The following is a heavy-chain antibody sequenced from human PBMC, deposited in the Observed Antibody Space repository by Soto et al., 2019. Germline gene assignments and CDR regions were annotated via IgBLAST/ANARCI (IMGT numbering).Heavy chain of an antibody. Sequence: SETLSLTCTVSGGSISGYYWSWIRQPPGKRLEWIGYIYYTGSTNYNPSLRSRVTISIDTSKNQFSLQLSSVTAADTAVYFCARYHRLDCCGEGTLVTLSS. CDR3: ARYHRLDC. CDR2: IYYTGST. V-gene: IGHV4-59*08. CDR1: GGSISGYY. J-gene: IGHJ4*02. D-gene: IGHD2-2*01.